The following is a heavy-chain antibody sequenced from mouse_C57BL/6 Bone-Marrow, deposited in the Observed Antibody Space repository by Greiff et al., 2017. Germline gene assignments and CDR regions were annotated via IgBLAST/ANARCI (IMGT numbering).Heavy chain of an antibody. J-gene: IGHJ1*03. CDR1: GYTFTSYW. V-gene: IGHV1-50*01. CDR2: IDPSDSYT. CDR3: AREDWDWYFDV. Sequence: QVQLQQPGAELVKPGASVKLSCKASGYTFTSYWMQWVKQRPGQGLEWIGEIDPSDSYTNYNQKFKGKATLTVDTSSSTAYMQLSSLTSEDSAVYYCAREDWDWYFDVWGTGTTVTGSS. D-gene: IGHD4-1*01.